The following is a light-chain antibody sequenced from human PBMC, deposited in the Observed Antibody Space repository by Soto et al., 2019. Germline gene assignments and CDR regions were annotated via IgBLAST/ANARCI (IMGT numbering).Light chain of an antibody. CDR2: GNI. J-gene: IGLJ3*02. CDR3: QSFDTSLSGV. Sequence: QLVLTQPPSVSGAPGQSVTISCTGSSSNIGAGYDVHWYQQLPGTAPKLLIFGNINRPSGVPDRFSGSKSGTSASLAITGLQAEDEADYYCQSFDTSLSGVFGGGTKVTVL. CDR1: SSNIGAGYD. V-gene: IGLV1-40*01.